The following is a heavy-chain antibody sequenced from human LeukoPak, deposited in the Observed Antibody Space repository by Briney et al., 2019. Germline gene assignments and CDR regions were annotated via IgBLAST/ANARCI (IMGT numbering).Heavy chain of an antibody. J-gene: IGHJ5*02. CDR3: ARAPRTTVTTRGWWFDP. CDR1: GYTFTDYY. D-gene: IGHD4-17*01. Sequence: GASVKVSCKASGYTFTDYYMHWVRQAPGQGLEWMGRINPNSGGTSYAQKLQGRVTMTRDTSVSTAYMELSRLRSDDTAVYYCARAPRTTVTTRGWWFDPWGQGTLVTVSS. CDR2: INPNSGGT. V-gene: IGHV1-2*06.